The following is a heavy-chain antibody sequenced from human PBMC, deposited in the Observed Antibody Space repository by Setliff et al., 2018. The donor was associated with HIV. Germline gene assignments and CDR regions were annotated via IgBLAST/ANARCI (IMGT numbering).Heavy chain of an antibody. V-gene: IGHV5-51*01. D-gene: IGHD3-9*01. CDR2: IYPGDSDT. CDR1: GYGFSNSS. J-gene: IGHJ4*02. Sequence: PGESLKISCKGSGYGFSNSSPAWVRQTPGKGLEWMGIIYPGDSDTRYSPSFQGQVTFSADKSINTAYLQWCSLKASDTGIYFCARQTSRYITLSPPDYWGQGTLVTVSS. CDR3: ARQTSRYITLSPPDY.